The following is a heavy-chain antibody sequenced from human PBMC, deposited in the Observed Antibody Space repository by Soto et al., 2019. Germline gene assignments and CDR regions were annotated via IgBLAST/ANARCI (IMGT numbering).Heavy chain of an antibody. CDR2: IYYSGST. D-gene: IGHD3-10*01. CDR3: ARASPAPYGSEREYYYYYMDV. J-gene: IGHJ6*03. V-gene: IGHV4-59*01. CDR1: GGSISSYY. Sequence: QVQLQESGPGLVKPSETLSLTCTVSGGSISSYYWSWIRQPPGKGLEWIGYIYYSGSTDYNPSLKSRVTISVDTSKNQFSLKLSSVTAADTAVYYCARASPAPYGSEREYYYYYMDVWGKGTTVTVSS.